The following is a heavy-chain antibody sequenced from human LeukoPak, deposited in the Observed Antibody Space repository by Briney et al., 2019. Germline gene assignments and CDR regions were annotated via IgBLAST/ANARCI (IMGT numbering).Heavy chain of an antibody. CDR3: AKGMGSYYTYYYYYMDV. V-gene: IGHV3-33*06. CDR1: GFAFSSYG. CDR2: IWYDGSNK. Sequence: PGGSLRLSCAASGFAFSSYGMHWVRQAPGKGLEWVAVIWYDGSNKYYADSVKGRFTISRDNSKNTLYLQMNSLRAEDTAVYYCAKGMGSYYTYYYYYMDVWGKGTTVTVSS. D-gene: IGHD3-10*01. J-gene: IGHJ6*03.